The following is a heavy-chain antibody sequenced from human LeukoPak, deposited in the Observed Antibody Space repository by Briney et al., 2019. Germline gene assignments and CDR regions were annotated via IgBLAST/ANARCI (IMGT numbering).Heavy chain of an antibody. CDR2: ISGSGGST. J-gene: IGHJ6*02. CDR3: AKVFCGGDCYSHYYYYGMDV. V-gene: IGHV3-23*01. CDR1: GFTFSSYA. Sequence: GGSLRLSCAASGFTFSSYAMSWVRQAPGKGLEWVSAISGSGGSTYYADSVKGRFTIPRDNSKNTLYLQMNSLRAEDTAVYYCAKVFCGGDCYSHYYYYGMDVWGQGTTVTVSS. D-gene: IGHD2-21*02.